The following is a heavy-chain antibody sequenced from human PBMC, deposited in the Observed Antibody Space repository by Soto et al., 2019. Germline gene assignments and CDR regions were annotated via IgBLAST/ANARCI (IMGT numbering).Heavy chain of an antibody. CDR2: IYYSGST. V-gene: IGHV4-59*01. Sequence: PSETLSLTCNVSGGSISGYYWSWIRQPPGEGLEWIGYIYYSGSTNYNPSLKSRVTISVDTSKNQFSLKLSSVTAADTAVYYCARQPYCSGGSCYSVYWFDPWGQGTLVTVS. CDR3: ARQPYCSGGSCYSVYWFDP. J-gene: IGHJ5*02. CDR1: GGSISGYY. D-gene: IGHD2-15*01.